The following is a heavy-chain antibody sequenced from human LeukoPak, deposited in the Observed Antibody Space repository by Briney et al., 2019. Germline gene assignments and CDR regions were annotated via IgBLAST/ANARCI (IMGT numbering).Heavy chain of an antibody. CDR3: AREATNWFDP. CDR2: INPNSGGT. J-gene: IGHJ5*02. V-gene: IGHV1-2*02. CDR1: GYTFTGYY. Sequence: GASVKVSCKASGYTFTGYYMHWVRQAPGQGLEWMGWINPNSGGTNYAQKFQGRVTMTRDTPIGTAYMELSRLRSDDTAVYYCAREATNWFDPWGQGTLVTVSS.